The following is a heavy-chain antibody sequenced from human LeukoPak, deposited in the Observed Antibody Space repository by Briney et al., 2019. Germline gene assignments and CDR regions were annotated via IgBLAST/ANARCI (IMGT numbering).Heavy chain of an antibody. V-gene: IGHV1-69*04. CDR2: IIPILGIA. J-gene: IGHJ4*02. D-gene: IGHD3-3*01. CDR1: GGTFSSYA. Sequence: SVKVSCKASGGTFSSYAISWVRQAPGQGLEWMGRIIPILGIANYAQKFQGRVTITADKSTSTAYMELSSLRSEDTAVYYCARGGPIYDFWSGYSDYWGQGTLVTVSS. CDR3: ARGGPIYDFWSGYSDY.